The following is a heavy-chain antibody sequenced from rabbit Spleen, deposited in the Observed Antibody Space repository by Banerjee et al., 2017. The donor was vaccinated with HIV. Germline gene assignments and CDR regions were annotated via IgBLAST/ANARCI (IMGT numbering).Heavy chain of an antibody. CDR1: GFDFSNYG. D-gene: IGHD8-1*01. CDR3: ARDGAGGSYFAL. CDR2: IEPIFGNT. J-gene: IGHJ6*01. V-gene: IGHV1S47*01. Sequence: QEQLKESGGGLVQPGGSLKLSCRASGFDFSNYGVSWVRQAPGKGLEWIGYIEPIFGNTYYANWVNGRFTISSHNAQNTLHLQLSSLTVADTATYFCARDGAGGSYFALWGPGTLVTVS.